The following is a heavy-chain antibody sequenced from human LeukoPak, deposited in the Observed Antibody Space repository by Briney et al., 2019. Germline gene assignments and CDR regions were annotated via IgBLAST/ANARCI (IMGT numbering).Heavy chain of an antibody. Sequence: SETLSLTCTVSGGSLSSYYCTWIGQPAGKGLEWIGRIYTIGRPNYNTSLKSRVSMSVDTPQNQFSLKLTSVTAADTAVYYCARGFFIAVAGTTQTPFDYWGQGTLVTVSS. CDR1: GGSLSSYY. J-gene: IGHJ4*02. D-gene: IGHD6-19*01. CDR2: IYTIGRP. V-gene: IGHV4-4*07. CDR3: ARGFFIAVAGTTQTPFDY.